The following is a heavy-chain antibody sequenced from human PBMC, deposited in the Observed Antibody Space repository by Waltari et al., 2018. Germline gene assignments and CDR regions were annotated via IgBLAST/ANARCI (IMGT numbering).Heavy chain of an antibody. Sequence: QVQLVQSGAEVKKPGASVKVSCKASGYTFTSYDINWVRQATGQGLEWMGWMNPNIGNTGYAQKFQGRGTMTRNTSISKAYMELSSLRSEDTAVYYCARVGLYSSGWYGYYYGMDVWGQGTTVTVSS. CDR3: ARVGLYSSGWYGYYYGMDV. V-gene: IGHV1-8*01. CDR2: MNPNIGNT. D-gene: IGHD6-19*01. CDR1: GYTFTSYD. J-gene: IGHJ6*02.